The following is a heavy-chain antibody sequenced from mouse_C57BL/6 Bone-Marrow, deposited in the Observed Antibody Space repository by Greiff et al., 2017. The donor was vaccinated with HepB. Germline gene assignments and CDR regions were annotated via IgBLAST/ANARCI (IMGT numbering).Heavy chain of an antibody. CDR1: GFTFSDFY. CDR3: ARGPPSAFMDY. Sequence: EVKLMESGGGLVQSGRSLRLSCATSGFTFSDFYMEWVRQAPGKGLEWIAASRNKANDYTTEYSASVKGRFIVSRDTSQSILYLQMNALRAEDTAIYYCARGPPSAFMDYWGQGTSVTVSS. V-gene: IGHV7-1*01. CDR2: SRNKANDYTT. D-gene: IGHD6-1*01. J-gene: IGHJ4*01.